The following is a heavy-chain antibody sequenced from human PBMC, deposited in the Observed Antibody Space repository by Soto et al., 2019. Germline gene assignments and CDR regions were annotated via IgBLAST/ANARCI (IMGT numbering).Heavy chain of an antibody. Sequence: SETLSLTGTVSGGSISSGGYYWTWIRQPPGKGLEWIGYIYYSGSTNYNPSLKSRVTISVDTSKNQFSLKLSSVTAADTAVYYCARDELTTGIFDYWGQGTLVTVSS. CDR3: ARDELTTGIFDY. CDR2: IYYSGST. CDR1: GGSISSGGYY. D-gene: IGHD4-17*01. V-gene: IGHV4-61*08. J-gene: IGHJ4*02.